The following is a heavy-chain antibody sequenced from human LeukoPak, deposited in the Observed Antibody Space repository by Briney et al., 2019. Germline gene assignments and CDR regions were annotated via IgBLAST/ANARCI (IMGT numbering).Heavy chain of an antibody. V-gene: IGHV3-53*01. Sequence: HPGGSLRLSCAASGFTVSSNYMSWVRQAPGKGLEWVSVIYSGGSTYYADSVKGRFTISRDNSKNTLYLQMNGLRAEDTAVYYCARDLRRRDYDSSGYYAFDIWGQGTMVTVSS. CDR3: ARDLRRRDYDSSGYYAFDI. D-gene: IGHD3-22*01. CDR2: IYSGGST. CDR1: GFTVSSNY. J-gene: IGHJ3*02.